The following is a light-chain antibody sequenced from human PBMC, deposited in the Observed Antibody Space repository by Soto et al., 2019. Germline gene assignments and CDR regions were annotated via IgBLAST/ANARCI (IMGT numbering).Light chain of an antibody. J-gene: IGKJ4*01. Sequence: IVLTQSPCTLSLSPGERATLSCRASQSVSSNLAWYQQKPGQAPRLLIYGASTRATGIPARFSGSGSGTDFTLTISSLQAEDVAVYYCQQYYSTPLTFGGGTKVDIK. CDR3: QQYYSTPLT. CDR1: QSVSSN. V-gene: IGKV3-15*01. CDR2: GAS.